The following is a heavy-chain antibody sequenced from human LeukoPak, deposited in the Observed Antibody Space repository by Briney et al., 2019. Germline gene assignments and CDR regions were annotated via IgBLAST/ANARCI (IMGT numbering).Heavy chain of an antibody. J-gene: IGHJ4*02. D-gene: IGHD2-2*03. CDR3: ARGMDESAFDY. V-gene: IGHV4-34*01. CDR2: INHSGST. Sequence: SETLSLTCAVYGGSFSGYYWSWIRQLPGKGLEWIGEINHSGSTNYNPSLKSRVTISVDTSKNQFSLKLSSVTAADTAVYYCARGMDESAFDYWGQGTLVTVSS. CDR1: GGSFSGYY.